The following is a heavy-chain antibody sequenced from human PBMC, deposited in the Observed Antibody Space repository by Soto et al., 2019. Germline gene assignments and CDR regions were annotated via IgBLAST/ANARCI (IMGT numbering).Heavy chain of an antibody. CDR3: ARDRGVAPPVAGNTHYYYHMDV. Sequence: QDQLVQSGVEVKKPGASVKVSCKASGYSFTNYGITWVRQAPGQGFEWMGRISAYNGNTNYAQKFQGRVTLTTHASTSTAYLELRSLRYDDTAVYYCARDRGVAPPVAGNTHYYYHMDVWGKGTTVTVSS. D-gene: IGHD6-19*01. J-gene: IGHJ6*03. CDR2: ISAYNGNT. V-gene: IGHV1-18*01. CDR1: GYSFTNYG.